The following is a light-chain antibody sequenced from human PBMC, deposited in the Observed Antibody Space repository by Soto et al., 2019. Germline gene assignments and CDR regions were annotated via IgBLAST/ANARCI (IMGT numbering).Light chain of an antibody. CDR3: TSWTTSTTMI. V-gene: IGLV2-14*03. CDR1: SSDIGAYNF. CDR2: DVN. Sequence: QSALTQPASESGSPGQSITLSCTGTSSDIGAYNFVSWYQQHPGKAPKLMLYDVNIRPSGVSNRFSGSKSGNTASLTISGLKAEDEADYYCTSWTTSTTMIFGGGTQLTVL. J-gene: IGLJ2*01.